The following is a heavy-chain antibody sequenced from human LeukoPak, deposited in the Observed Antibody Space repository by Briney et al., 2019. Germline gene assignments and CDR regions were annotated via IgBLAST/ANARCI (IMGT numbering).Heavy chain of an antibody. J-gene: IGHJ3*02. CDR1: GGSISSYY. CDR3: ARGVVHYYGSGSYYNAHGDAFDI. CDR2: IYTSGST. D-gene: IGHD3-10*01. V-gene: IGHV4-4*07. Sequence: SETLSLTCTGSGGSISSYYWIWIRQPAGKGLEWIGRIYTSGSTNYNPSLKSRVTMSVDTSKNQFSLKLSSVTAADTAVYYCARGVVHYYGSGSYYNAHGDAFDIWGQGTMVTVSS.